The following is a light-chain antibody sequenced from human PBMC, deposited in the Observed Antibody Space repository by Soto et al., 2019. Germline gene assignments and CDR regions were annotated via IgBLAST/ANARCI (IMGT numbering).Light chain of an antibody. CDR3: QQYERSRT. J-gene: IGKJ1*01. V-gene: IGKV3-20*01. CDR2: GAS. Sequence: EIVLTQSPGTLSLTPGERATLSCRASQSVSSTFLAWYQQKPGQAPKVLIYGASTRATGIPDRFSGSGSGTDFTLTISRLEPDDFAMYYCQQYERSRTFGQGTKVEMK. CDR1: QSVSSTF.